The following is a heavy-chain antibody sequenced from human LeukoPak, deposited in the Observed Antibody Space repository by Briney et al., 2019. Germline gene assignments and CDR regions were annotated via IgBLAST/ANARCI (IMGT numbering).Heavy chain of an antibody. D-gene: IGHD3-22*01. CDR2: INPNSGGT. V-gene: IGHV1-2*02. CDR1: GYTFTGYY. Sequence: ASVKVSCKASGYTFTGYYMHWVRQAPGQGLEWMGWINPNSGGTNYAQKFQGRVTMTRDTSISTAYMELSRLRSDDTAVYYCARARGRRYYDSSASFDYWGQGTLVTVSS. CDR3: ARARGRRYYDSSASFDY. J-gene: IGHJ4*02.